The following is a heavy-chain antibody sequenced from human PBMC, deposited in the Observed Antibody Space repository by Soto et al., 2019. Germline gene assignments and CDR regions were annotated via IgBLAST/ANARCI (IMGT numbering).Heavy chain of an antibody. CDR2: IYYSGST. D-gene: IGHD4-17*01. J-gene: IGHJ3*02. Sequence: TLSLTCTVSGGSISSGGYYWSWIRQHPGKGLEWIGYIYYSGSTYYNPSLKSRVTISVDTSKNQFSLKLSSVTAADAAAYYCATTTVVTPHAFDIWGQGTMVTDSS. CDR1: GGSISSGGYY. CDR3: ATTTVVTPHAFDI. V-gene: IGHV4-31*03.